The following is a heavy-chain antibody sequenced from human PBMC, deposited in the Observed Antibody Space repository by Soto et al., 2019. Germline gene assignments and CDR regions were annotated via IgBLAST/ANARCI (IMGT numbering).Heavy chain of an antibody. J-gene: IGHJ4*02. CDR1: GFTFSSYA. D-gene: IGHD3-22*01. CDR2: ISYDGSNK. Sequence: GGSLRLSCAASGFTFSSYAMHWVRQAPGKGLEWVAVISYDGSNKYYADSVKGRFTISRDNSKNTLYLQMNSLRAEDTAVYYCARDYYDSSGYYYFGDVWGQGTLVTVSS. CDR3: ARDYYDSSGYYYFGDV. V-gene: IGHV3-30-3*01.